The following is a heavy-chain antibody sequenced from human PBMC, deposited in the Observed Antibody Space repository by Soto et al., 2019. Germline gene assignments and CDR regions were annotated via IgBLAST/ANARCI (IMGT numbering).Heavy chain of an antibody. CDR1: GFDISSYG. J-gene: IGHJ4*02. CDR3: AKDTSYYYGSGSYPAHYYFDY. V-gene: IGHV3-30*18. Sequence: LRLSCAASGFDISSYGMHWVRQAPGKGLEWVAVISYDGSKKYYADSVEGRFTISRDNSKNTLYLQMDSLRAEDTAVYYCAKDTSYYYGSGSYPAHYYFDYWGQGTLVTVSS. CDR2: ISYDGSKK. D-gene: IGHD3-10*01.